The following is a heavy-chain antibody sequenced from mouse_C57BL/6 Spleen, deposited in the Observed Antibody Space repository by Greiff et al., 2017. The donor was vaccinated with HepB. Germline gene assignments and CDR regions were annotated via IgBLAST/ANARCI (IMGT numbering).Heavy chain of an antibody. CDR1: GFTFSSYA. Sequence: EVHLVESGGGLVKPGGSLKLSCAASGFTFSSYAMSWVRQTPEKRLEWVATISDGGSYTYYPDNVKGRFTISRDNAKNNLYLQMSHLKSEDTAMYYCARLRPYYFDYWGQGTTLTVSS. CDR3: ARLRPYYFDY. CDR2: ISDGGSYT. D-gene: IGHD1-2*01. V-gene: IGHV5-4*01. J-gene: IGHJ2*01.